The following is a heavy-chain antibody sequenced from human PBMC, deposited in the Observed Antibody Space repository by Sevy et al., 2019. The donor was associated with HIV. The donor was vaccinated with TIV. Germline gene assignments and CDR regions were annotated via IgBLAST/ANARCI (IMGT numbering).Heavy chain of an antibody. V-gene: IGHV3-9*01. Sequence: GGSLRLSCAGSGFTFGNYAMYWVRQSPGKGLEWVSGISWNSGSMGYADAVEGRFTISRDNAKNSLNLEMNSLRPEETALYYCAKGVSGGNSGAAFDYWGQGTRVTVSS. J-gene: IGHJ4*02. CDR1: GFTFGNYA. D-gene: IGHD2-15*01. CDR3: AKGVSGGNSGAAFDY. CDR2: ISWNSGSM.